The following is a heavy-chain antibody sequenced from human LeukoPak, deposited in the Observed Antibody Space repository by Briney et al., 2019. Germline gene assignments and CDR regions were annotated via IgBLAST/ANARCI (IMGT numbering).Heavy chain of an antibody. Sequence: SGGSLRLSCAASGFTFSSYAMHWVRQAPGKGLEWVSAISGSGGSTYYADSVKGRFTISRDNSKNTLYLQMNSLRAEDTAVYYCAKDPESAGAEDFSHGMVRGAHVDPWGQGTLVTVSS. J-gene: IGHJ5*02. CDR1: GFTFSSYA. CDR3: AKDPESAGAEDFSHGMVRGAHVDP. V-gene: IGHV3-23*01. CDR2: ISGSGGST. D-gene: IGHD3-10*01.